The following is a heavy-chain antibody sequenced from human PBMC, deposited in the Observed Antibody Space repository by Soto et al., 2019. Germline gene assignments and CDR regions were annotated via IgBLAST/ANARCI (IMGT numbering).Heavy chain of an antibody. CDR3: VEYNYYDSSGYYPDPFDI. CDR2: IIPIFGTA. Sequence: SVKVSCKASGDTFSSYAISWVRQAPGQGLEWMGGIIPIFGTANYAQKFQGRVTITADKSTSTAYMELSSLRSEDTAVYYCVEYNYYDSSGYYPDPFDIWGQGTMVTVSS. J-gene: IGHJ3*02. CDR1: GDTFSSYA. V-gene: IGHV1-69*06. D-gene: IGHD3-22*01.